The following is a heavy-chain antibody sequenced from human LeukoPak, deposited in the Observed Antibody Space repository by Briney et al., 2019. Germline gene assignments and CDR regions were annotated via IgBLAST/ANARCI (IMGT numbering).Heavy chain of an antibody. Sequence: PGGSLRLSCAASGFTFSTYSMSWVRQAPGKGLEWVSSISSNSRYIYYADSMRGRFTISRDNAKNTLYLQMNSLRAEDTAVYYCAKGHDSSGYYFFDYWGQGTLVTVSS. V-gene: IGHV3-21*04. CDR2: ISSNSRYI. D-gene: IGHD3-22*01. J-gene: IGHJ4*02. CDR1: GFTFSTYS. CDR3: AKGHDSSGYYFFDY.